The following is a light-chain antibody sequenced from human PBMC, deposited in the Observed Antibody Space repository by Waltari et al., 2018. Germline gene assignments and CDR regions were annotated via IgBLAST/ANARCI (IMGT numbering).Light chain of an antibody. CDR3: SSYAGSNNLV. CDR1: SSDAGGSNY. V-gene: IGLV2-8*01. J-gene: IGLJ1*01. CDR2: EVS. Sequence: QSALTQPPSASASPGRSVTISCTATSSDAGGSNYVSWYPQHPGKAPNPMIYEVSKRPSGVPDRFSGSKSGNTASLTVSGLQAEDEADYYCSSYAGSNNLVFGTGTKVTVL.